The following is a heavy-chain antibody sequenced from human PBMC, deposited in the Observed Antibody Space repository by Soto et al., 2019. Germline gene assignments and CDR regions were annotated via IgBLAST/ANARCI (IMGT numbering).Heavy chain of an antibody. D-gene: IGHD1-26*01. CDR1: GGSISSGDYY. V-gene: IGHV4-30-4*01. J-gene: IGHJ4*02. Sequence: QVQLQESGPGLVKPSQTLSLTCTVSGGSISSGDYYWSWIRQPPGKGLEWIGYIYYSGSTYYNPSLKCRVTIAVDTSKNQFSLKLSSVTAADTAVYYCAREGGSYGWKNFDYWGQGTLVTVSS. CDR3: AREGGSYGWKNFDY. CDR2: IYYSGST.